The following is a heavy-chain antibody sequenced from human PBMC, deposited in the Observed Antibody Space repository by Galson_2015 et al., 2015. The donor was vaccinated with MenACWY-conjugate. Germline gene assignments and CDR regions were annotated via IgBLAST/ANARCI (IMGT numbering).Heavy chain of an antibody. CDR2: ISSSGSYT. Sequence: CAASGFSFSDYYMSWIRQAPGKGLGWVSYISSSGSYTNYADSVKGRFTISRDNAKNSLYLQMNSLRAEDTAVYYCARDLHYYGSGSPYGIWGQGTLVTVSS. D-gene: IGHD3-10*01. CDR3: ARDLHYYGSGSPYGI. J-gene: IGHJ4*02. CDR1: GFSFSDYY. V-gene: IGHV3-11*06.